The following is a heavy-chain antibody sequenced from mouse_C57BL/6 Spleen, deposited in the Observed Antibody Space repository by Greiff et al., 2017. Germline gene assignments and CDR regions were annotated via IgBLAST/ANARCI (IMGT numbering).Heavy chain of an antibody. J-gene: IGHJ2*01. D-gene: IGHD2-3*01. Sequence: QVQLKQSGAELVRPGASVTLSCKASGYTFTDYEMHWVKQTPVHGLEWIGAIDPETGGTAYNQKFKGKAILTADKSSSTAYMELRSLTSEDSAVYYCTREAIYDGYLFDYWGQGTTLTVSS. CDR3: TREAIYDGYLFDY. V-gene: IGHV1-15*01. CDR2: IDPETGGT. CDR1: GYTFTDYE.